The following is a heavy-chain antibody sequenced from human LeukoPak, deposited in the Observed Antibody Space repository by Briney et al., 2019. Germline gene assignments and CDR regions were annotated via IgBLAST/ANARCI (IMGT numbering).Heavy chain of an antibody. J-gene: IGHJ4*02. D-gene: IGHD5-12*01. V-gene: IGHV4-30-4*08. Sequence: PSETLSLTCTVSGGSISSGDYYWSWIRQPPGKGMEWIGYIYYSGSTYYNPSLKSRVTISVDTSKNQFSLKLSSVTAADTAVYYCVRDAWVASRAGGYVIWGQGTLVTVSS. CDR1: GGSISSGDYY. CDR2: IYYSGST. CDR3: VRDAWVASRAGGYVI.